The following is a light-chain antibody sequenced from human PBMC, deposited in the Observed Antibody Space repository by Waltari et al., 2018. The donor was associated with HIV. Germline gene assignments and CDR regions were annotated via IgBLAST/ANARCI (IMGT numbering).Light chain of an antibody. Sequence: SSELTQDPAVSVALGQTVRITCQGDSLRSYYASWYQQKPGQAPVLVIYGKNNRPSGIPVRFSGSSSGNTASFTITGAQAEDESDYYCNSRDSSGNHQVFGGGTKLTVL. CDR3: NSRDSSGNHQV. CDR2: GKN. CDR1: SLRSYY. V-gene: IGLV3-19*01. J-gene: IGLJ2*01.